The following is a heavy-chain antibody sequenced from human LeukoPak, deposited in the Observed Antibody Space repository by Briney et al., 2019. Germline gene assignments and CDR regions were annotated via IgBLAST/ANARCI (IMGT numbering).Heavy chain of an antibody. CDR1: GFTFSSYW. V-gene: IGHV3-74*01. D-gene: IGHD6-6*01. CDR3: ASALEGAFDI. Sequence: GGSLRLSCAASGFTFSSYWMQWVRQAPGKGLVWVSHISSDGSSTNYADSVKGRFTISRDSAKNTLYLQMNSLKAEDTAVYYCASALEGAFDIWGQGTMVTVSS. J-gene: IGHJ3*02. CDR2: ISSDGSST.